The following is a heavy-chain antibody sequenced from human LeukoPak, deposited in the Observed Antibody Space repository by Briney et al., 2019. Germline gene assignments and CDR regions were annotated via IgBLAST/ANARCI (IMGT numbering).Heavy chain of an antibody. D-gene: IGHD2-8*01. V-gene: IGHV4-34*01. CDR2: INHSGST. Sequence: SETLSLTCAVYGESFSGYYWSWIRQPPGKGLEWIGEINHSGSTNYNPSLKSRVTISVDTSKNQFSLKLSSVTAADTAVYYCARKYGLFDYWGQGTLVTVSS. CDR3: ARKYGLFDY. J-gene: IGHJ4*02. CDR1: GESFSGYY.